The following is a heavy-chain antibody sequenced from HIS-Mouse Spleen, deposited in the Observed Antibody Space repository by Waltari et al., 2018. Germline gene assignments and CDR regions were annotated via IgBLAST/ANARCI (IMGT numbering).Heavy chain of an antibody. CDR1: GYTFTGYD. V-gene: IGHV1-2*02. CDR2: INPNSGGT. CDR3: ARGTGTDAFDI. D-gene: IGHD1-1*01. J-gene: IGHJ3*02. Sequence: QVQLVQSGAEVKKPGASAKVSCKAYGYTFTGYDMPLVRRAPGQGLEWMGWINPNSGGTNYAQKFQGRVTMTRDTSISTAYMELSRLRSDDTAVYYCARGTGTDAFDIWGQGTMVTVSS.